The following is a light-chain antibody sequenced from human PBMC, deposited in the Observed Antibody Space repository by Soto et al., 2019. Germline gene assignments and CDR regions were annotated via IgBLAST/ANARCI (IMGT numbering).Light chain of an antibody. CDR1: HSIRSY. Sequence: DIQMTQSPSSLSASVGHRVTITCRASHSIRSYLNWYQQKPAKAPKPLIYAASTLQSGVPSRLRGSGYGTEFTITISSMQNEDFATYYCQQLNSYPITFGQGTRLEIK. J-gene: IGKJ5*01. V-gene: IGKV1-17*01. CDR3: QQLNSYPIT. CDR2: AAS.